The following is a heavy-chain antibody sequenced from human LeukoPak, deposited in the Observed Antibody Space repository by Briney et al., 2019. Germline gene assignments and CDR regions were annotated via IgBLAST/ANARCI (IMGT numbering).Heavy chain of an antibody. D-gene: IGHD1-14*01. CDR3: ASKTFPPEGSIFPDYFDY. V-gene: IGHV3-7*01. Sequence: GGSLRLSCAASGFTFSSYWMSWVRQAPGKGLEWVANIKQDGSEKYYVDSVKGRFTISRDNAKNSLYLQMNSLRAEDTAVYYFASKTFPPEGSIFPDYFDYWGQGTLGTGSS. CDR1: GFTFSSYW. J-gene: IGHJ4*02. CDR2: IKQDGSEK.